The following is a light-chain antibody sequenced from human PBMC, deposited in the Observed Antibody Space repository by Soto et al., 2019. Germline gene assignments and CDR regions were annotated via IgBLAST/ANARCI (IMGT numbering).Light chain of an antibody. CDR1: SSNIGSKY. CDR3: AAWDANVGGPA. CDR2: RNN. J-gene: IGLJ2*01. V-gene: IGLV1-47*01. Sequence: QSVLTQPPSASGTPGQRVTISCSGSSSNIGSKYVYWYQQLPGTAPKLLIYRNNQRPSGVPDRFSGSKSGTSASLAISGLRSEDEADYYCAAWDANVGGPAFRGGTKVTVL.